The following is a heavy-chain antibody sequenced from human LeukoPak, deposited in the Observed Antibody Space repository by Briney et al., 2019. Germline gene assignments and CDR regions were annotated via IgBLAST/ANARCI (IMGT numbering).Heavy chain of an antibody. D-gene: IGHD2-21*01. Sequence: SSETLSLTCTVSGGSIHNSNYYWGWIRQPRGKGVGLIGSMFYGGNTYLNPPLKSRVTISVATSKNQFSLRLNSVAAADTAVYYCATPSSYCGPPKCYKVAIDFWGQGTLVTVSS. CDR1: GGSIHNSNYY. J-gene: IGHJ4*02. V-gene: IGHV4-39*01. CDR2: MFYGGNT. CDR3: ATPSSYCGPPKCYKVAIDF.